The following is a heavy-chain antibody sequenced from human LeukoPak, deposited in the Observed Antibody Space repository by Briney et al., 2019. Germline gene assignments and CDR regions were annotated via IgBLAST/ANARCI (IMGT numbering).Heavy chain of an antibody. Sequence: GGSLRLSCAASGFNFSSNAMSWVRQAPGKGLEGVSYISSSGTTRYYADSVKGRFTISRDNAKNSVYLQMNSLRAEDTAVYYCARAVPGPGAILWFDPWGQGTLVTVSS. D-gene: IGHD2-2*02. J-gene: IGHJ5*02. CDR3: ARAVPGPGAILWFDP. V-gene: IGHV3-48*04. CDR1: GFNFSSNA. CDR2: ISSSGTTR.